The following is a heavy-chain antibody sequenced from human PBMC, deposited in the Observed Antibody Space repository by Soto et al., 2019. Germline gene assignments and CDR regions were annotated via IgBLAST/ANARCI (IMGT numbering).Heavy chain of an antibody. CDR1: GFTFSSNG. CDR3: ARVDGQWLVLGAFDI. Sequence: QVQLVESGGGVVQPGRSLRLSCAASGFTFSSNGMHWVRQAPGKGLEWVAVIWYDGSKKYYADSVKGRFTISRDNSKNTLYLQMNSLRAEDTAVYYCARVDGQWLVLGAFDIWGQGTMVTVSS. D-gene: IGHD6-19*01. V-gene: IGHV3-33*01. CDR2: IWYDGSKK. J-gene: IGHJ3*02.